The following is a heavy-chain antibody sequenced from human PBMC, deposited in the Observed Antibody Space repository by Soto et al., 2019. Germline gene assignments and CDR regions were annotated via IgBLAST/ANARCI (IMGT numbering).Heavy chain of an antibody. CDR3: ARGKSPMVRGVRIRFDP. CDR2: INHSGST. CDR1: GGSFSGYY. D-gene: IGHD3-10*01. Sequence: SETLSLTCAVYGGSFSGYYWSWIRQPPGKGLEWIGEINHSGSTNYNPSLKSRVTISVDTSKNQFSLKLSSVTAADTAVYYCARGKSPMVRGVRIRFDPWGQGTLVTVSS. J-gene: IGHJ5*02. V-gene: IGHV4-34*01.